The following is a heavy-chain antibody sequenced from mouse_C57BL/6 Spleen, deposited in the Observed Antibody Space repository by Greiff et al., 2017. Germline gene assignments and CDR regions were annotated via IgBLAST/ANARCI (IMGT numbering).Heavy chain of an antibody. V-gene: IGHV7-3*01. CDR2: IRNKANGYTT. CDR3: ARLGSSWDWFAY. CDR1: GFTFTDYY. Sequence: EVHLVESGGGLVQPGGSLSLSCAASGFTFTDYYMSWVRQPPGKALEWLGFIRNKANGYTTEYSASVKGRFTISRDNSQSILYLQMNALRAEDSATYYCARLGSSWDWFAYWGQGTLVTVSA. J-gene: IGHJ3*01. D-gene: IGHD1-1*01.